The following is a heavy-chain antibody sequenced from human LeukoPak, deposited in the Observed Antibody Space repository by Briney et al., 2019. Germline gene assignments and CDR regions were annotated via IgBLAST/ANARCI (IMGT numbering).Heavy chain of an antibody. J-gene: IGHJ4*02. D-gene: IGHD2-2*01. V-gene: IGHV4-34*01. CDR2: INHSGST. Sequence: SETLSLTCAVSGGSFSGYYWSWIRQPPGKGLEWTGEINHSGSTNYNPSLKSRVTISVDTSKNQFSLKLSSVTAADTAVYYCARRGYCSSTSCYLQGLRGRYYFDYRGQGTLVTVSS. CDR3: ARRGYCSSTSCYLQGLRGRYYFDY. CDR1: GGSFSGYY.